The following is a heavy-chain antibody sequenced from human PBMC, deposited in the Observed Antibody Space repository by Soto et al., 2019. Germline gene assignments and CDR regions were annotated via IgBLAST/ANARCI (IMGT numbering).Heavy chain of an antibody. CDR1: GGSISSSNW. CDR3: ARVVYYYGSGSYYLGRGNYYYYGMDV. CDR2: IYHSGST. J-gene: IGHJ6*02. D-gene: IGHD3-10*01. Sequence: QVQLQESGPGLVKPSGTLSLTCAVSGGSISSSNWWSWVRQPPGKGLEWIGEIYHSGSTNYNPSLKSRVTLSVDKSKNQFSLKLSSVTAADTAVYYCARVVYYYGSGSYYLGRGNYYYYGMDVWGQGTTVTVSS. V-gene: IGHV4-4*02.